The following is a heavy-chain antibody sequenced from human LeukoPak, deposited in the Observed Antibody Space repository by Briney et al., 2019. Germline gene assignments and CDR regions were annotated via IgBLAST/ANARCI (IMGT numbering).Heavy chain of an antibody. D-gene: IGHD3-22*01. CDR2: INHSGST. CDR1: GGSFSGYY. V-gene: IGHV4-34*01. CDR3: ARGIREDHYDSSGFYPNFDY. Sequence: PSETLSLTCTVFGGSFSGYYWSWIRQPPGKGLEWIGEINHSGSTNYNPSLKSRVTISVDTSKNQFSLKLSSVTAADTAVYYCARGIREDHYDSSGFYPNFDYWGQGTLVTVSS. J-gene: IGHJ4*02.